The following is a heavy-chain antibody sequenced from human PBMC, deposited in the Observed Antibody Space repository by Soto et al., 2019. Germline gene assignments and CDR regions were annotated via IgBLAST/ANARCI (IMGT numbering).Heavy chain of an antibody. CDR2: IYYSGST. J-gene: IGHJ6*02. D-gene: IGHD3-10*01. CDR3: ARERGAGLTPYYGMDV. Sequence: SETLSLTCTVSGGSISSGGYYWSWIRQHPGKGLEWIGYIYYSGSTYYNPSLKSRVTISVDTSKNQFSLKLSSVTAADTAVYYCARERGAGLTPYYGMDVWGQGTTVTVSS. V-gene: IGHV4-31*03. CDR1: GGSISSGGYY.